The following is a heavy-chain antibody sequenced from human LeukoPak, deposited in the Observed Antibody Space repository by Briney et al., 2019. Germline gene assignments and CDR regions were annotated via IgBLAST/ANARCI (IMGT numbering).Heavy chain of an antibody. CDR3: ARRYSSSWYEGDSFDY. J-gene: IGHJ4*02. V-gene: IGHV4-4*07. D-gene: IGHD6-13*01. Sequence: PSETLSLTCTVSGGSISSYYWSWIRQPAGKGLEWIGRIYTSGSTYYNPSLKSRVTISVDTSKNQFSLKLSSVTAADTAVYYCARRYSSSWYEGDSFDYWGQGTLVTVSS. CDR1: GGSISSYY. CDR2: IYTSGST.